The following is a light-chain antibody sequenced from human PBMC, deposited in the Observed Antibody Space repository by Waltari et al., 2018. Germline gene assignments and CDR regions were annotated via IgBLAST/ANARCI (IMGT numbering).Light chain of an antibody. V-gene: IGLV2-8*01. J-gene: IGLJ1*01. CDR2: AVT. CDR3: SSYAGSSTYV. CDR1: SGDVGNYNY. Sequence: QSALTQPPSASGSPGQSVTVSCTGTSGDVGNYNYVSWYQQYPGKAPKLIVYAVTKRPSGVPDRFAGSKSGKTASLTVSGLRAEDEADYYCSSYAGSSTYVFGSGTKVTVL.